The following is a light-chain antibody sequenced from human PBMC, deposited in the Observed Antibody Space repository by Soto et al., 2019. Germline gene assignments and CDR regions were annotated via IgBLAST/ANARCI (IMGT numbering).Light chain of an antibody. CDR3: SSYTISGTRV. CDR2: DVS. Sequence: QSVLTQPASVSGSPGQSITISCTGTSSDVGGYNYVSWYQQHPGKAPKVMIYDVSNRPSGVSNRFSGSKSGNTASLTIFGLQAEGEADYYCSSYTISGTRVFGGGTKLTVL. CDR1: SSDVGGYNY. J-gene: IGLJ2*01. V-gene: IGLV2-14*01.